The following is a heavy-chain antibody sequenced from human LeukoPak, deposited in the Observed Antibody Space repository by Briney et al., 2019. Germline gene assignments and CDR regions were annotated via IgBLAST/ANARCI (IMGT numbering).Heavy chain of an antibody. D-gene: IGHD6-19*01. CDR1: GFTFDDYA. Sequence: RSGRSLRLSCAASGFTFDDYALHWVRQAPGKGLEWVSGISWNSGSIGYADSVKGRFTISRVNAKNSLYLQMNSLRAEDTALYYCAKDLQWLVRPHYYYYGMDVWGQGTTVTVSS. V-gene: IGHV3-9*01. J-gene: IGHJ6*02. CDR2: ISWNSGSI. CDR3: AKDLQWLVRPHYYYYGMDV.